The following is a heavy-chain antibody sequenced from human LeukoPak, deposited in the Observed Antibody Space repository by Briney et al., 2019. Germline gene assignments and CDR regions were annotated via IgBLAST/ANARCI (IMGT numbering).Heavy chain of an antibody. D-gene: IGHD2-2*01. J-gene: IGHJ4*02. CDR3: ARGNRGTIVVPAVRYYFDY. CDR2: ISAYNGNT. Sequence: ASVKVSCKASGYTFTSYGISWVRQAPGQGLEWMGWISAYNGNTNYAQKLQGRVTMTTDTSTSTAYMELRSLRSDDTAVYYCARGNRGTIVVPAVRYYFDYWGQGTLVTVSS. V-gene: IGHV1-18*01. CDR1: GYTFTSYG.